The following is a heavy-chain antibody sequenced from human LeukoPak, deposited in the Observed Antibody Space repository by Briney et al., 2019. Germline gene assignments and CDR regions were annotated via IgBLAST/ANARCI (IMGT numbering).Heavy chain of an antibody. Sequence: SETLSLTCTVSGGSISSYYWSWIRQPPGKGLEWIGYIYYSGSTNYNPSLKSRVTISVDTSKNQFSLKLSSVTAADTAVYYCARVGATTGYYFDYWGQGTLVTVSS. CDR2: IYYSGST. CDR1: GGSISSYY. V-gene: IGHV4-59*01. CDR3: ARVGATTGYYFDY. D-gene: IGHD1-26*01. J-gene: IGHJ4*02.